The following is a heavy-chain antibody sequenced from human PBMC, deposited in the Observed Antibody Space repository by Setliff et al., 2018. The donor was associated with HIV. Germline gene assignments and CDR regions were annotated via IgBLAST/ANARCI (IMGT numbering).Heavy chain of an antibody. J-gene: IGHJ5*02. V-gene: IGHV4-38-2*02. CDR1: GYSITNGYY. D-gene: IGHD3-10*01. CDR2: IYHDGST. CDR3: ARYYGSGTYHRWFDP. Sequence: PSETLSLTCSVSGYSITNGYYWGWIRQPPGKGLEWVGSIYHDGSTYYNPSLRSRVTISVDTSKSQFSLKLSSVTAADTAVYYCARYYGSGTYHRWFDPWGQGTPVTVS.